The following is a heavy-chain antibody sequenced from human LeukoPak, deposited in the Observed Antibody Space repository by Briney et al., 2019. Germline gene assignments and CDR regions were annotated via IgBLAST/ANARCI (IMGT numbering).Heavy chain of an antibody. Sequence: SETLSLTCTVSGGSISTYYWTWIRQPPGKGLEWIGYIYFSGSTNYNPSLKSRVTISVDTSKNQFSLNLTSVTAADTAVYYCARGGKGFPLGLRFDYWGQGTLVTVSS. V-gene: IGHV4-59*01. CDR2: IYFSGST. CDR3: ARGGKGFPLGLRFDY. CDR1: GGSISTYY. D-gene: IGHD2-21*01. J-gene: IGHJ4*02.